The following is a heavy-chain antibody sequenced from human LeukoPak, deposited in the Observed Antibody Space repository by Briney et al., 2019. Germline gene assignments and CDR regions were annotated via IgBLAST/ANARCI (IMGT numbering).Heavy chain of an antibody. J-gene: IGHJ4*02. CDR1: GFTFSSYW. CDR3: ARGAATGPTLGLDY. D-gene: IGHD6-13*01. Sequence: PGGSLRLSCAASGFTFSSYWMSWVRQAPGKGLEWVANIKQDGSEKYYVDSVKGRFTISRDISKNTVYLQMNSLRAEDTAVYYCARGAATGPTLGLDYWGRGTLVTVSS. V-gene: IGHV3-7*03. CDR2: IKQDGSEK.